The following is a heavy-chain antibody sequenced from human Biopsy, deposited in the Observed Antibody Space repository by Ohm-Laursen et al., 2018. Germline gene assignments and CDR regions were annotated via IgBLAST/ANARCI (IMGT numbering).Heavy chain of an antibody. D-gene: IGHD6-6*01. CDR1: GFTFSSYA. J-gene: IGHJ5*02. V-gene: IGHV3-23*01. CDR3: AKYDYSSSPRRYFDP. CDR2: LTGSGGST. Sequence: GFLRLSCAASGFTFSSYAMSWVRQPPGKGLEWVSSLTGSGGSTYYADSVKGRFTISRDNSKNTLSLQMNSLRAEDTAVYYCAKYDYSSSPRRYFDPWGQGTLVTVSS.